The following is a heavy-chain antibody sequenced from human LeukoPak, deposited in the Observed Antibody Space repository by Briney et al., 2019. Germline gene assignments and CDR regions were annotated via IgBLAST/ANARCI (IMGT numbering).Heavy chain of an antibody. CDR1: GGSISSYY. V-gene: IGHV4-59*01. CDR3: ARGGSGYSGYEFDY. D-gene: IGHD5-12*01. CDR2: IYYSGST. J-gene: IGHJ4*02. Sequence: SETLSLTCTVSGGSISSYYWSRIRQPPGKGLEWIGYIYYSGSTNYNPSLKSRVTISVDTSKNQFSLKLSSVTAADTAVYYCARGGSGYSGYEFDYWGQGTLVTVSS.